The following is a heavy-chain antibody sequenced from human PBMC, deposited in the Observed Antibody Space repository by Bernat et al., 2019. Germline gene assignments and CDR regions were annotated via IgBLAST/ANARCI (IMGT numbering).Heavy chain of an antibody. Sequence: VQLVESGGGVVQPGRSLRVSCAASGFTFSNFGMHWVRQAPGKGLEWVSSISSTGSYIYYADSVKGRFTISRDNAKNSLYLQMNSLRAEDTAVYYCAREGGGYCSGGSCPLDYWGQGTLVTVSS. J-gene: IGHJ4*02. D-gene: IGHD2-15*01. V-gene: IGHV3-21*01. CDR2: ISSTGSYI. CDR1: GFTFSNFG. CDR3: AREGGGYCSGGSCPLDY.